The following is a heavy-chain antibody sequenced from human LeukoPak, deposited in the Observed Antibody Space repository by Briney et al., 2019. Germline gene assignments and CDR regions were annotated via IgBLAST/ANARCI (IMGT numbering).Heavy chain of an antibody. J-gene: IGHJ4*02. V-gene: IGHV3-23*01. Sequence: GGSLRLSCAASGFTFSSYAMSWVRQAPGKGLEWVSAISGSGGSTYYADSVKGRFTISRDNSKNTLYLQMNSLRAEDTAVYYCAKEGQAYYYDSSGYPDYRGQGTLVTVSS. D-gene: IGHD3-22*01. CDR1: GFTFSSYA. CDR3: AKEGQAYYYDSSGYPDY. CDR2: ISGSGGST.